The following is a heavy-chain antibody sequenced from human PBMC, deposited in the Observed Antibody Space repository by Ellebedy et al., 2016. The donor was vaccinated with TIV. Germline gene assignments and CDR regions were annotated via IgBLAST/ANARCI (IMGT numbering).Heavy chain of an antibody. V-gene: IGHV4-39*01. Sequence: MPSETLSLTCTVSGGTISSSSYYWGWIRQPPGKGLEWIGSIYYSGSTYYNPSLNSRVTISVDTSKNQFSLKLSSVTAADTAVYYCAIEYYYYGMDVWGQGTTVTVSS. CDR3: AIEYYYYGMDV. CDR1: GGTISSSSYY. J-gene: IGHJ6*02. CDR2: IYYSGST.